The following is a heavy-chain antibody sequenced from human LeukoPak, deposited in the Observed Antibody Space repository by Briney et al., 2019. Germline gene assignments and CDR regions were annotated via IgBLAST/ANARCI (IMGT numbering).Heavy chain of an antibody. D-gene: IGHD5-18*01. V-gene: IGHV3-11*04. Sequence: PGGSLRLSCAASGFTFSDYYMSWIRQAPGKGLEWVSYISSSGSTIYYADSVKGRFTISRDNAKNSLYLQMNSLRAEDTAVYYCARRGYSYGLPDYYYYYMDVWGKGTTVTVSS. CDR3: ARRGYSYGLPDYYYYYMDV. CDR1: GFTFSDYY. J-gene: IGHJ6*03. CDR2: ISSSGSTI.